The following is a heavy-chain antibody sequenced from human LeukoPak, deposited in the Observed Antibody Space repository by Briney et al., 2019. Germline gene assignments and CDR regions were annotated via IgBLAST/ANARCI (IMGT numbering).Heavy chain of an antibody. Sequence: GGSLRLSCAASGFTFSNYAMNWVRQAPGRGLEWVSAISGSGGSTYYADSVKGRFTISRDNSKNTLYLQMNSLRAEDTAVYYCAKRIAVALFDYWGQGTLVTVSS. V-gene: IGHV3-23*01. CDR3: AKRIAVALFDY. J-gene: IGHJ4*02. CDR2: ISGSGGST. CDR1: GFTFSNYA. D-gene: IGHD6-19*01.